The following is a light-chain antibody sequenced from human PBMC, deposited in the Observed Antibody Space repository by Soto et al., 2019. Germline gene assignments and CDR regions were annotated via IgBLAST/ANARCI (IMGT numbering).Light chain of an antibody. CDR1: QNVSSN. J-gene: IGKJ5*01. V-gene: IGKV3-15*01. Sequence: EIVMTQSPATLSVSPGERATLSCRASQNVSSNLAWYQQKPGQAPRLLIYGASTRATGIPARFSGSGFGTDFTLTISSLEPEDAAVYYCQQRSNWPPITFGQGTRLEIK. CDR2: GAS. CDR3: QQRSNWPPIT.